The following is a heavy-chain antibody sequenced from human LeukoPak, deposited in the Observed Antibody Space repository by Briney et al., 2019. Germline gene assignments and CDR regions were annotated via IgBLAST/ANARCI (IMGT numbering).Heavy chain of an antibody. D-gene: IGHD3-16*02. CDR2: INPSGGST. Sequence: ASVKVSCKASGYTFTSYYMHWVRQAPGQGLEWMGIINPSGGSTSYAQKFQGRVTMTRDMSTSTVYMELSSLRSEDTAVYYCAREGYDYVWGSYRYIDYWGQGTLVTVSS. V-gene: IGHV1-46*01. J-gene: IGHJ4*02. CDR1: GYTFTSYY. CDR3: AREGYDYVWGSYRYIDY.